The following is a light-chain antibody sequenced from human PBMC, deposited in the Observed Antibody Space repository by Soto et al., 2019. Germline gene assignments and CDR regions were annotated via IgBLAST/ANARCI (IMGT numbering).Light chain of an antibody. CDR1: SSDVGGYDY. Sequence: QSVLTQPASVSGSPGQTITISCTGTSSDVGGYDYVSWYQQHPDKDPRFMIYEVTNRPSGVSHRFSGSKSGNTASLTISGLQAEDEADYYCSSYTTTSTYVFGTGTKVTVL. CDR2: EVT. V-gene: IGLV2-14*01. J-gene: IGLJ1*01. CDR3: SSYTTTSTYV.